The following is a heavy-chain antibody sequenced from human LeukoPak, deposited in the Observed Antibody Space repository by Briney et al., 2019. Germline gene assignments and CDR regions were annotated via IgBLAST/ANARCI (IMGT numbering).Heavy chain of an antibody. V-gene: IGHV3-53*01. CDR1: GFTVISKY. D-gene: IGHD4-17*01. CDR2: ISSGGST. Sequence: GGSLRLSCAASGFTVISKYMSWVRQVPGKGLEWVSIISSGGSTYYADSVKGRFTISKDNSKNMLFLQMNSLRVDDTALYYCASRPDGDANTLDYWGQGTLVTVSS. J-gene: IGHJ4*02. CDR3: ASRPDGDANTLDY.